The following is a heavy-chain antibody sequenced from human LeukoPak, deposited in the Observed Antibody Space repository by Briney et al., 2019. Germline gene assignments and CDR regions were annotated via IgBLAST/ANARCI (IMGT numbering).Heavy chain of an antibody. J-gene: IGHJ4*02. CDR3: ARHAPEHKIVGAGV. V-gene: IGHV4-39*01. Sequence: NPSETLSLTCTVPGGSIISSSYYWGWIRQPPGKGLEWIGSIYYSGTTYYKPSLKSRVTISVDTSKNQFSLKLSSVSAADTAVYYCARHAPEHKIVGAGVWGQGTLVTVSS. CDR1: GGSIISSSYY. D-gene: IGHD1-26*01. CDR2: IYYSGTT.